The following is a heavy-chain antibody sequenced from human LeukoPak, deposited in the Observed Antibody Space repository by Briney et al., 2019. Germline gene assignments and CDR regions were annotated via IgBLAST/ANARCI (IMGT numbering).Heavy chain of an antibody. CDR3: SKPLGGGWLAWLSN. CDR2: ISGSGGST. J-gene: IGHJ4*02. V-gene: IGHV3-23*01. D-gene: IGHD6-19*01. CDR1: GFTFDDYA. Sequence: QPGRSLRLSCAASGFTFDDYAMHWVRPAPGKGLEWVSAISGSGGSTYYADSVKGRFTISRDNSKNTLYLQMNSLRAEDTAVYYCSKPLGGGWLAWLSNWGQGTLVTVSS.